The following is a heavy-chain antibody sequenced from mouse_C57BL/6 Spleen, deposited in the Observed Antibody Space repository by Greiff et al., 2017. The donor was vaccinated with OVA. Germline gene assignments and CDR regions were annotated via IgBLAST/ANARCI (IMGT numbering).Heavy chain of an antibody. V-gene: IGHV1-55*01. D-gene: IGHD2-2*01. Sequence: VQLQQPGAELVKPGASVKMSCKASGYTFTSYWITWVKQRPGQGLEWIGDIYPGSGSTNYNEKFKSKATLTVDTSSSTAYMQLSSLTSEDSAVYYCARGGVWLRYYFDYWGQGTTLTVSS. CDR3: ARGGVWLRYYFDY. CDR2: IYPGSGST. CDR1: GYTFTSYW. J-gene: IGHJ2*01.